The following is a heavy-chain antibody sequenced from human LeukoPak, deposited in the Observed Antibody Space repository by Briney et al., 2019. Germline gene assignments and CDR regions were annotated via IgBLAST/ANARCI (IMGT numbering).Heavy chain of an antibody. D-gene: IGHD6-19*01. V-gene: IGHV1-2*02. CDR2: INPNSGGT. CDR1: GYTFTGYY. J-gene: IGHJ6*03. CDR3: ARDDPSYSSGWYHLYYYYMDV. Sequence: ASVKVSCKASGYTFTGYYMHWVRQAPGQGPEWMGWINPNSGGTNYAQKFQGRVTMTRDTSISTAYMELSRLRSDDTAVYYCARDDPSYSSGWYHLYYYYMDVWGKGTTVTVSS.